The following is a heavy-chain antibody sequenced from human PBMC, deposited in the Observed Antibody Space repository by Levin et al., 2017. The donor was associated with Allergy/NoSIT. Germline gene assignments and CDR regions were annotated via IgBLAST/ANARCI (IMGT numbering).Heavy chain of an antibody. Sequence: PGGSLRLSCAASGFTFSSYWMHWVRQAPGKGLVWVSRINSDGSSTSYADSVKGRFTISRDNAKNTLYLQMNSLRAEDTAVYYCARVKAHYGSGSYYFFDYWGQGTLVTVSS. D-gene: IGHD3-10*01. V-gene: IGHV3-74*01. CDR2: INSDGSST. CDR1: GFTFSSYW. J-gene: IGHJ4*02. CDR3: ARVKAHYGSGSYYFFDY.